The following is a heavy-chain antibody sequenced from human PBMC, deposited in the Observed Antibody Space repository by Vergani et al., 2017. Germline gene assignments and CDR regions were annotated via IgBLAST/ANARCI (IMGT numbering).Heavy chain of an antibody. CDR3: TRDPGGYSYGQAFDY. J-gene: IGHJ4*02. CDR2: ISGSGGST. V-gene: IGHV3-23*01. CDR1: GFTFSSYA. Sequence: EVQLLESGGGLVQPGGSLRLSCAASGFTFSSYAMSWVRQAPGKGLEWVSAISGSGGSTYYADSVKGRFTISRDNSKNTLYLQMNSLRAEDTAVYYCTRDPGGYSYGQAFDYWGQGTLVTVSS. D-gene: IGHD5-18*01.